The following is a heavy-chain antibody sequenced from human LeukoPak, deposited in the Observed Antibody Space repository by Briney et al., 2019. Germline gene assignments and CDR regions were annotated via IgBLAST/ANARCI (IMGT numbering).Heavy chain of an antibody. D-gene: IGHD2-15*01. Sequence: PSETLSLTCTVSGASISSYYWSWIRQPPGKGLEWIGYIYYSGSTNYNPSLRSRVTISVDTSKNQFSLNLSSVTAADTAVYYCARVGGGNYYYYGMDVWGQGTTVTVSS. CDR3: ARVGGGNYYYYGMDV. CDR2: IYYSGST. J-gene: IGHJ6*02. V-gene: IGHV4-59*01. CDR1: GASISSYY.